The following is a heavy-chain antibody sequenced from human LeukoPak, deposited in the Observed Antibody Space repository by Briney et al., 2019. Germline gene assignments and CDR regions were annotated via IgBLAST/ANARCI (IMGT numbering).Heavy chain of an antibody. CDR3: ARGTVTMVDY. CDR2: IYSGGST. D-gene: IGHD3-10*01. J-gene: IGHJ4*02. V-gene: IGHV3-66*01. Sequence: GGSLRLSCAASGFTVSSNYMSWVRQAPGRGLEWVSVIYSGGSTYYSDSVKGRFTISRDNSKITLFLQMNSLRAGDTAVYYCARGTVTMVDYWGQGTLATVSS. CDR1: GFTVSSNY.